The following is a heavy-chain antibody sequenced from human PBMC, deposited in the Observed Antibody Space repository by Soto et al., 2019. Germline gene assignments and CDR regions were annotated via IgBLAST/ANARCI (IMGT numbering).Heavy chain of an antibody. Sequence: QVQLVEPGGGVVQPGRHLRLSSAASGFTFSSCGMHWVRQAPGKGLEWVALISYDGSNRYYADSVKGRFAISRDNSENPLYLQMNSLRTEDTAVYYWAKDSSGYSSLDYWGQGTLVTVSS. CDR3: AKDSSGYSSLDY. V-gene: IGHV3-30*18. CDR1: GFTFSSCG. D-gene: IGHD3-22*01. CDR2: ISYDGSNR. J-gene: IGHJ4*02.